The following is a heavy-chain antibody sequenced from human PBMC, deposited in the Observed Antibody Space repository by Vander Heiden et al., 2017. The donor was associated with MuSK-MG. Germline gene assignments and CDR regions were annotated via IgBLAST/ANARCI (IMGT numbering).Heavy chain of an antibody. D-gene: IGHD5-18*01. CDR1: GFTFSNAW. CDR2: IKSKTDGGTT. J-gene: IGHJ4*02. CDR3: TTDRYLRMVTIDY. V-gene: IGHV3-15*01. Sequence: EVQLVESGGGLVKPGGSLRLSCAASGFTFSNAWMSWVRQAPGKGLEWVGRIKSKTDGGTTDYAAPVKGRFTISRDDSKNTLYLQMNSLKTEDTAVYYCTTDRYLRMVTIDYWGQGTLVTVSS.